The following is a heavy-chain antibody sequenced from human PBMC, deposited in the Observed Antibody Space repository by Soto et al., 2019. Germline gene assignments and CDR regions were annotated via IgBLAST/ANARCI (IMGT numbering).Heavy chain of an antibody. J-gene: IGHJ4*02. CDR2: INHSGST. V-gene: IGHV4-34*01. Sequence: SETLSLTCAVYGGSFSGYYWSWIRQPPGKGLEWIGEINHSGSTNYNPSLKSRVTISVDTSKNQFSLKLSSVTAADTAVYYCARGRAFTYYYDSSGYYARSPGFDYWGQGTLVTVS. CDR1: GGSFSGYY. D-gene: IGHD3-22*01. CDR3: ARGRAFTYYYDSSGYYARSPGFDY.